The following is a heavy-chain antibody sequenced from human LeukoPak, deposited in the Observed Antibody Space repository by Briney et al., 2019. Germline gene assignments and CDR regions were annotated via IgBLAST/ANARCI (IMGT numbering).Heavy chain of an antibody. CDR1: GFTFSSYG. Sequence: PGGSLRLSCAASGFTFSSYGMHWVRQAPGKGLEWVAFVRYDGSNKYYADSVKGRFTISRDNSKNTLYLQMNSLRAEDTAVYYCAKVPPWYDSSGLDYWGQGTLVTVSS. D-gene: IGHD3-22*01. V-gene: IGHV3-30*02. J-gene: IGHJ4*02. CDR3: AKVPPWYDSSGLDY. CDR2: VRYDGSNK.